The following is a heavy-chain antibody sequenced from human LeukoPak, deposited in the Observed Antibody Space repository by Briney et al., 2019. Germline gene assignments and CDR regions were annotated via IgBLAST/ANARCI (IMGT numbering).Heavy chain of an antibody. CDR1: GYTFTDYH. CDR3: ATLMAHLDY. D-gene: IGHD2-8*01. V-gene: IGHV1-2*02. Sequence: ASVKVSCKAFGYTFTDYHMHWVRQAPGQGLEWMGWINPNCGDTNYAQKFQGRVTMTRDTTISTAYMELSRLRSDDTAVFYCATLMAHLDYWGQGTLVTVSS. CDR2: INPNCGDT. J-gene: IGHJ4*02.